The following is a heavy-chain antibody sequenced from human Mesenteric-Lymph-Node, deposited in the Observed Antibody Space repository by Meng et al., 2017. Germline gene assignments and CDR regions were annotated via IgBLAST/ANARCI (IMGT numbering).Heavy chain of an antibody. CDR3: ARVPASDSPFDY. Sequence: SETLSLTCSVSGVSMSSNYWSWIRQPAGKGLEWIGRIFPGGSNTYNPSLKSRVTISVDTSKNQFSLKLSSVTAADTAVYYCARVPASDSPFDYWGQGTLVTVSS. D-gene: IGHD2-2*01. J-gene: IGHJ4*02. CDR2: IFPGGSN. CDR1: GVSMSSNY. V-gene: IGHV4-4*07.